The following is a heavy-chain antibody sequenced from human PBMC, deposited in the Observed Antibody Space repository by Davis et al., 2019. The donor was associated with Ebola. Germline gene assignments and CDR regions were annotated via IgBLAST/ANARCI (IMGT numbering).Heavy chain of an antibody. J-gene: IGHJ6*02. CDR3: ASGYNQYYYYYYGMDV. V-gene: IGHV3-66*01. Sequence: GGSLRLSCAASGFTVSSNYMSWVRQAPGKGLEWVSVIYSGGSTYYADSVKGRFTISRDNSKNTLYLQMNSLRAEDTAVYYCASGYNQYYYYYYGMDVWGQGTTVTVSS. D-gene: IGHD1-14*01. CDR2: IYSGGST. CDR1: GFTVSSNY.